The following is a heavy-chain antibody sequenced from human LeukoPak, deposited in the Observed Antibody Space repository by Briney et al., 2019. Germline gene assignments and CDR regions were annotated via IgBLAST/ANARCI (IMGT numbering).Heavy chain of an antibody. CDR1: GGSISSGGYY. D-gene: IGHD3-3*01. CDR2: IQHSGNI. CDR3: ARNYESGYSIGP. Sequence: SETLSLTCTVSGGSISSGGYYWSWVRQPPGKGLEWIGEIQHSGNINYNLSLKSRVTISVDKSKNQFSLTVTSVTAADTAIYYCARNYESGYSIGPWGQGTLVTVSS. V-gene: IGHV4-4*02. J-gene: IGHJ5*02.